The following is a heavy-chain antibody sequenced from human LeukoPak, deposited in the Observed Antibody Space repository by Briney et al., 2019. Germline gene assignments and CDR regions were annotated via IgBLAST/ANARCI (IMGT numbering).Heavy chain of an antibody. CDR1: GGSISSSSYY. V-gene: IGHV4-39*07. D-gene: IGHD2-15*01. J-gene: IGHJ5*02. CDR3: ARAAYCSDGSCYSGWFDP. CDR2: IYYSGST. Sequence: SETLSLTCTVSGGSISSSSYYWGWIRQPPGKGLEWIGSIYYSGSTYYNPSLKSRVTISVDTSKNQFSLKLSSVTAADTAVYYCARAAYCSDGSCYSGWFDPWGQGILVTVSS.